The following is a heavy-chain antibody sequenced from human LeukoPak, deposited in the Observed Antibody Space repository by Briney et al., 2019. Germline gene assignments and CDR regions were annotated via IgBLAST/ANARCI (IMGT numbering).Heavy chain of an antibody. CDR1: GFTFSSSG. J-gene: IGHJ4*02. CDR2: ITGSGGST. D-gene: IGHD5-18*01. V-gene: IGHV3-23*01. Sequence: GGSLRLSCAASGFTFSSSGMGWVRQAPGKGLECVSPITGSGGSTSYTDSVKGRFTISRDNSKNTLYLQMNSLRAEDTAVYYCARGRNTGRQFYFDYWGQGTRVTVAS. CDR3: ARGRNTGRQFYFDY.